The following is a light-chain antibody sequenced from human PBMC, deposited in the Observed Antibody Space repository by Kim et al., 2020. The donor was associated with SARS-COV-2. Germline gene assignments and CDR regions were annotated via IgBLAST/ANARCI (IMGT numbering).Light chain of an antibody. J-gene: IGKJ4*01. CDR3: QQYYNWPPVT. V-gene: IGKV3-15*01. Sequence: EIVMTQSPATLSVSPGERVTLSCRASQSISNKLAWYQQKPGQAPRLRIYGASTRATGIPARFSGSGAGTEFTLDISSLQSEDYAVYYCQQYYNWPPVTFGGGTKVDIK. CDR2: GAS. CDR1: QSISNK.